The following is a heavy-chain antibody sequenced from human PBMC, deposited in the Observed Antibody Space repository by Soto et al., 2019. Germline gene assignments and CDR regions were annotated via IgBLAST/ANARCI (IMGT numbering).Heavy chain of an antibody. D-gene: IGHD6-13*01. CDR2: IKEDGSEQ. Sequence: EVQLEESGGGLVQPGGSLRLSCAASGVTFSSYWMTWVRQAPGKGLEWVANIKEDGSEQYQVDSVKGRFTFSRDNAKKTLYLQMNSLRVEDSAVYYCARMTAAGGVDQFDYRGQGTLVTVSS. J-gene: IGHJ4*02. V-gene: IGHV3-7*05. CDR3: ARMTAAGGVDQFDY. CDR1: GVTFSSYW.